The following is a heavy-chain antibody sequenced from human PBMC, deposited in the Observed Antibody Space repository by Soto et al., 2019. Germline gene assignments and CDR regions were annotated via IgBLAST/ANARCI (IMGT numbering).Heavy chain of an antibody. CDR3: ARRGPGTYFDY. J-gene: IGHJ4*02. V-gene: IGHV3-23*01. CDR2: ISGSGDST. Sequence: PGGSLRLSCAASGFTFSGSAMHWVRQAPGKGLEWVSVISGSGDSTYYADSVKGRFTISRDNSKNTLYLQMNSLRTEDTAVYYCARRGPGTYFDYWGQGTLVTVSS. CDR1: GFTFSGSA. D-gene: IGHD6-13*01.